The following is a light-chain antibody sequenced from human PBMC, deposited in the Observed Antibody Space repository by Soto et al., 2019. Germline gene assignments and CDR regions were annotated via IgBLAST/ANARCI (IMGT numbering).Light chain of an antibody. CDR2: EVS. CDR3: SSYTNINTRACV. V-gene: IGLV2-14*01. Sequence: QSALTQPPSASGAPGQRVTISCSGSRSNIGSNTVHWYQQFPGTAPKLMIYEVSNRPSGVSNRFSGSKSGNTASLTISGLQAEDEAEYYCSSYTNINTRACVFGTGTKLTVL. J-gene: IGLJ1*01. CDR1: RSNIGSNT.